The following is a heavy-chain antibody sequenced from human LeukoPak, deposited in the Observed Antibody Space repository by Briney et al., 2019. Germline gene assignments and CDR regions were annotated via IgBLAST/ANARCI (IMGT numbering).Heavy chain of an antibody. CDR2: IRSKAYGGTT. V-gene: IGHV3-49*03. CDR1: GFTFGDYA. D-gene: IGHD4-17*01. Sequence: PGPSLRLSCTAAGFTFGDYAMSWFRQAPGKGLEWVGFIRSKAYGGTTEYAASVKGRFTISRDDSKSIAYLQMNSLKTEDTAVYYCATTAYGDNIDYGGQGTLVTVSS. J-gene: IGHJ4*02. CDR3: ATTAYGDNIDY.